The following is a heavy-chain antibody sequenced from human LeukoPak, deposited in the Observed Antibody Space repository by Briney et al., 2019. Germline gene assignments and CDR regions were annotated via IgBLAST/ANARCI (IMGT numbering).Heavy chain of an antibody. Sequence: GASVKVSCKASGYTFTNYDLTWVRQATGQGLEWMGWINPNSGGTNYAQKFQGRVTMTRDTSISTAYMELSRLRSDDTAVYYCAREPDIAGGYWGQGTLVTVSS. J-gene: IGHJ4*02. CDR1: GYTFTNYD. CDR3: AREPDIAGGY. V-gene: IGHV1-2*02. D-gene: IGHD6-13*01. CDR2: INPNSGGT.